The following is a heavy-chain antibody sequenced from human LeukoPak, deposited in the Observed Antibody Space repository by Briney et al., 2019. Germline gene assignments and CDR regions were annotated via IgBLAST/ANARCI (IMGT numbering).Heavy chain of an antibody. CDR1: GFSFSSSW. J-gene: IGHJ5*02. Sequence: GGSLRLSCAASGFSFSSSWMHWVRQTPGKGLVWVARLQSDGTTIYADSVKGRFTISRDNAKNTLYLQMNSLRAEDTAVYYCASDRSSSWMEWWFDPWGQGTLVTVSS. CDR3: ASDRSSSWMEWWFDP. D-gene: IGHD6-13*01. V-gene: IGHV3-74*01. CDR2: LQSDGTT.